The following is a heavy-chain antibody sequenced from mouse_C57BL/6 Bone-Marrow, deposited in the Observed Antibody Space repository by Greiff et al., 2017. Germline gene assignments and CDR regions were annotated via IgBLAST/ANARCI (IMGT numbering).Heavy chain of an antibody. CDR3: ASWDALYYAMDY. J-gene: IGHJ4*01. CDR2: INPSSGYT. Sequence: QVQLKASGAELARPGASVKMSCKASGYTFTSYTMPWVKQRPGQGLEWIGYINPSSGYTKYNQKFKDKATLTADKSSSTAYMQLSSLTSEDSAVYYCASWDALYYAMDYWGQGTSVTVSS. V-gene: IGHV1-4*01. D-gene: IGHD4-1*01. CDR1: GYTFTSYT.